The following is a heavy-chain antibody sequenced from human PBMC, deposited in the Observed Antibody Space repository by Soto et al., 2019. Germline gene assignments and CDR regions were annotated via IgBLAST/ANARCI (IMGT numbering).Heavy chain of an antibody. CDR1: GFTFSSYG. CDR3: AXGANFWSGYNYYYGMDV. Sequence: PGGSLRLSCAASGFTFSSYGMHWVRQAPGKGLEWVAVIWYDGSNKYYADSVKGRFTISRDNSKNTLYLQMNSLRAEDTAVYYCAXGANFWSGYNYYYGMDVWGQGTTVTVSS. D-gene: IGHD3-3*01. J-gene: IGHJ6*02. V-gene: IGHV3-33*01. CDR2: IWYDGSNK.